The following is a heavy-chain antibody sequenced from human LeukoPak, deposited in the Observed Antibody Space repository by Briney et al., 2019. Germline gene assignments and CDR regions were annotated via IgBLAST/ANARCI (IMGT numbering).Heavy chain of an antibody. V-gene: IGHV3-48*01. CDR3: ARSTSGTFDH. Sequence: GGSLRLSCAASGFTFSIYSMNWVRQAPGKGLEWASYITSDRRTISYADPVKGRFTISRDNDKRLLYLQMDSLRAGDTAVYYCARSTSGTFDHWGQGMLVTVSS. CDR1: GFTFSIYS. CDR2: ITSDRRTI. D-gene: IGHD5/OR15-5a*01. J-gene: IGHJ4*02.